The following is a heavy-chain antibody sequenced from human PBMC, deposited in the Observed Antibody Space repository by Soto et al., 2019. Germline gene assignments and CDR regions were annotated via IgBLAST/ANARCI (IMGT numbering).Heavy chain of an antibody. Sequence: GGSLRLSCAASGFTFSSYSMNWVRQAPGKGLEWVSYISSGSSTIYYADSMKGRFTISRDNAQNSLYLQMNSLRAEDTAVYYCAKTYSSGRGAFDVWGQGTMVTVSS. J-gene: IGHJ3*01. D-gene: IGHD6-19*01. CDR3: AKTYSSGRGAFDV. CDR1: GFTFSSYS. V-gene: IGHV3-48*01. CDR2: ISSGSSTI.